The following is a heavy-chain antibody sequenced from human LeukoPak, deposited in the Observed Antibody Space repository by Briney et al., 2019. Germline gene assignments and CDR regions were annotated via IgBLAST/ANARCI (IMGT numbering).Heavy chain of an antibody. CDR1: GFTFSLYS. Sequence: GGSLRLSCAASGFTFSLYSMNWVRQAPGKGLEWVSSITSNSGTYIYYADSVKGRFTISRDNAKSSLYLQMNSLRAEDTAVYYCGRFYRAYDRANMDVGGKGTTVTVS. D-gene: IGHD5-12*01. V-gene: IGHV3-21*01. CDR3: GRFYRAYDRANMDV. CDR2: ITSNSGTYI. J-gene: IGHJ6*03.